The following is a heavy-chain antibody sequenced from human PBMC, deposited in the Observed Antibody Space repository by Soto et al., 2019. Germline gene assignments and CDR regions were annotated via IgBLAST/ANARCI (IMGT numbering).Heavy chain of an antibody. CDR3: ARDGRWFGDGYYYYGMDV. CDR2: IYYSGST. Sequence: SETLSLTCTVSGGSISSYYWSWIRQPPGKGLEWIGYIYYSGSTNYNPSLKSRVTISVDTSKNQFSLKLSSVTAADTAVYYCARDGRWFGDGYYYYGMDVWGQGTTVTVSS. CDR1: GGSISSYY. J-gene: IGHJ6*02. V-gene: IGHV4-59*01. D-gene: IGHD3-10*01.